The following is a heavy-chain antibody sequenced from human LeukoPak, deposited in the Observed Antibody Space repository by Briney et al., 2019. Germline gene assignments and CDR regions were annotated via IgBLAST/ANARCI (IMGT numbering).Heavy chain of an antibody. CDR3: AKDPYRDSSGYYHFDY. J-gene: IGHJ4*02. Sequence: GGSLRLSCAASGFTFSSYAMSWVRQAPGKGLEWVSAMSGRGDSTYYADSVKGRFTISRDNSKNTLYLQMNSLRAEDTAVYYCAKDPYRDSSGYYHFDYWGQGTLVTVSS. V-gene: IGHV3-23*01. D-gene: IGHD3-22*01. CDR2: MSGRGDST. CDR1: GFTFSSYA.